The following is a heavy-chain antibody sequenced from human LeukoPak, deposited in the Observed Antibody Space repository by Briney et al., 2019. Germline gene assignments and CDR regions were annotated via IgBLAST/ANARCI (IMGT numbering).Heavy chain of an antibody. CDR1: GVPIRTSTYY. CDR2: VSDSGTT. Sequence: SETLSLTCNVSGVPIRTSTYYWNWIRQSPGKGLEWIGCVSDSGTTKYNPSLKSRVTISVDTSKNHFSLILMSVTAADTAVYYCARGYYEPFQSWGQGTLVTVSS. J-gene: IGHJ4*02. CDR3: ARGYYEPFQS. V-gene: IGHV4-61*03. D-gene: IGHD3-22*01.